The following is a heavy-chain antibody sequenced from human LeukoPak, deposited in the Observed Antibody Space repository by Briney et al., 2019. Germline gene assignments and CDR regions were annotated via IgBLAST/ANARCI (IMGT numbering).Heavy chain of an antibody. CDR2: FDPEDGGT. Sequence: ASVKVSCKVSGYTLTELSMHWVRQAPGKGLEWMGGFDPEDGGTIYAQKFQGRVTMTEDTSTDTAYMELSSLKSEDTAVYYCATYVPGGTARYNWFDPWGQGTLVTVSS. V-gene: IGHV1-24*01. D-gene: IGHD2-15*01. J-gene: IGHJ5*02. CDR3: ATYVPGGTARYNWFDP. CDR1: GYTLTELS.